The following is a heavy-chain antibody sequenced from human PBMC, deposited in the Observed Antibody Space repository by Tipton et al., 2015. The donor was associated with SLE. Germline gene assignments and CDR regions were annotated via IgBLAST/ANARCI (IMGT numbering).Heavy chain of an antibody. CDR3: ARDPDGYNLGYYFDS. D-gene: IGHD5-24*01. Sequence: QLVQSGAEVKRPGASVKVSCKASQDTFTYSYIHWVRQAPGQGLEWMGIINPSTGSTSYAQKFQGRVTMTRDTSTNTLYMELSSLQSGDTALYYCARDPDGYNLGYYFDSWGQGTLVTVSS. CDR2: INPSTGST. CDR1: QDTFTYSY. V-gene: IGHV1-46*01. J-gene: IGHJ4*02.